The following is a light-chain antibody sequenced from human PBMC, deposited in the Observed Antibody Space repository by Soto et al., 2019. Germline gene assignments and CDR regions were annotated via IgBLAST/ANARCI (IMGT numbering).Light chain of an antibody. J-gene: IGKJ1*01. CDR1: QSVSSRY. CDR3: QQYGSSPWT. CDR2: GAS. V-gene: IGKV3-20*01. Sequence: EIVLTQSPGTLPLSPGERATLSCRASQSVSSRYLGWYQQKPGQAPRLLIYGASSRATGIPDRFSGSGSGKDFTLTISRLEPEDFAVYYCQQYGSSPWTFGQGTKVEIK.